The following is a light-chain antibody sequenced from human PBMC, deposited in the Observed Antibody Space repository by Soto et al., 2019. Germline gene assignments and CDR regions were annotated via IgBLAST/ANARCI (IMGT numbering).Light chain of an antibody. CDR3: QQSYSTPLT. Sequence: DIQMTQSPSSLSASVGDRVTITCRASQSIITYLNWFQQKPGKAPRLLIYAASSLQSGVPSRFSGSGSGTDFTLNISNLQPEDSATYYCQQSYSTPLTFGPGTKVDIK. CDR1: QSIITY. CDR2: AAS. V-gene: IGKV1-39*01. J-gene: IGKJ3*01.